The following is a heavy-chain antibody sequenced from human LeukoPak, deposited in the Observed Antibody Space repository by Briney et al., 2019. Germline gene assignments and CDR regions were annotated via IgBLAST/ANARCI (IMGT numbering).Heavy chain of an antibody. CDR2: IKPDGSVI. D-gene: IGHD2/OR15-2a*01. CDR1: GFTFSNYW. Sequence: PGGSLRLSCAASGFTFSNYWMAWVRQAPGRGLEWVASIKPDGSVIYYGDSVKGRFTLSRDNTKNALHLQMNSLRAEDTAMYYCARNILFAFDIWGQGTMVTVSS. V-gene: IGHV3-7*02. J-gene: IGHJ3*02. CDR3: ARNILFAFDI.